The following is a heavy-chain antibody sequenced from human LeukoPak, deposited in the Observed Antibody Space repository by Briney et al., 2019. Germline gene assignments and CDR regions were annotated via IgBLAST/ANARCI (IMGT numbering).Heavy chain of an antibody. D-gene: IGHD5-12*01. CDR2: VYPGDSDT. V-gene: IGHV5-51*01. Sequence: GESLKISCKGSGYSFTSYWIGWVRQMPGKGLEWMGIVYPGDSDTRYSPSFQGQVTISADKSISTAYLQWSSLKASDTAMYYCARLCSIVATINGGWFDPWGQGTLVTVSS. CDR1: GYSFTSYW. J-gene: IGHJ5*02. CDR3: ARLCSIVATINGGWFDP.